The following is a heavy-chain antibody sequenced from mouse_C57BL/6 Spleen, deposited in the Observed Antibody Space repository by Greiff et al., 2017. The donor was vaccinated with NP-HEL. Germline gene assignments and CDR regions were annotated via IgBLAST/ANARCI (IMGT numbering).Heavy chain of an antibody. V-gene: IGHV1-64*01. CDR1: GYTFTSYW. CDR3: ARVGANWDFDY. D-gene: IGHD4-1*01. CDR2: IHPNSGST. J-gene: IGHJ2*01. Sequence: VQLQESGAELVKPGASVKLSCKASGYTFTSYWMHWVKQRPGQGLEWIGMIHPNSGSTNYNEKFKSKATLTVDKSSSTAYMQLSSLTSEDSAVYYCARVGANWDFDYWGHSTTLTVSS.